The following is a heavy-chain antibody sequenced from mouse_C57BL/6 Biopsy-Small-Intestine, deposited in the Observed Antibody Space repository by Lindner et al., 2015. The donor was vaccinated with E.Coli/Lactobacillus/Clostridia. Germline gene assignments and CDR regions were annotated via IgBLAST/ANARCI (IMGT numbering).Heavy chain of an antibody. V-gene: IGHV1-80*01. Sequence: VQLQESGAELVKPGASVKISCKASGYAFIIYWMNWVKQRPGKGLEWIGQIYPGDGDTNYNGKFTGKATLTADKSSSTAYMQLSSLTSEDSAVYFCASSSLYFDVWGTGTTVTVSS. D-gene: IGHD1-1*01. CDR3: ASSSLYFDV. CDR1: GYAFIIYW. J-gene: IGHJ1*03. CDR2: IYPGDGDT.